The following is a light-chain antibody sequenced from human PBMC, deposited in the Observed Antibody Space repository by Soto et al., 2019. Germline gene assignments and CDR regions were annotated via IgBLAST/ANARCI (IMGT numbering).Light chain of an antibody. CDR2: KAS. CDR1: QSISRW. CDR3: QQYSDNWT. Sequence: DIQMTQSPSTLSASVGDRVTITCRASQSISRWLAWYQQKPGTAPKLLIYKASTLQSVVPSRFSGSGSVTEFTLTISSLHPDDFATYYCQQYSDNWTFGQGTKVEIK. J-gene: IGKJ1*01. V-gene: IGKV1-5*03.